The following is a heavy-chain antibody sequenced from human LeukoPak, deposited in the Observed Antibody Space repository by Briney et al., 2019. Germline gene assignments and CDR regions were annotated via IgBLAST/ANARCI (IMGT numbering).Heavy chain of an antibody. CDR2: IKQDGSEK. J-gene: IGHJ4*02. V-gene: IGHV3-7*03. CDR1: GGSVSGSYY. Sequence: ETLSLTCTVSGGSVSGSYYWNWVRQAPGKGLEWVANIKQDGSEKYYVDSVKGRFTISRDNAKNSLYLQMDSLRAEDTAVYYCAGRYFDTGGRGTLFTLS. CDR3: AGRYFDT. D-gene: IGHD1-26*01.